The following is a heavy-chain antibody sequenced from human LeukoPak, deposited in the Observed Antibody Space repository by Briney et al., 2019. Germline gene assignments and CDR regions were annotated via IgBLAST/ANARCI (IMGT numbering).Heavy chain of an antibody. D-gene: IGHD3-22*01. CDR2: MNPNSGNT. CDR1: GYTFTSYD. CDR3: SRDTYDSSGYYLDY. Sequence: ASVKVSCKASGYTFTSYDINWVRQATGQGLEWMGWMNPNSGNTGYAQKFQGRVTMTRNTSISTAYMELRSLRSDDTAVYYCSRDTYDSSGYYLDYWGQGTLVTVSS. V-gene: IGHV1-8*01. J-gene: IGHJ4*02.